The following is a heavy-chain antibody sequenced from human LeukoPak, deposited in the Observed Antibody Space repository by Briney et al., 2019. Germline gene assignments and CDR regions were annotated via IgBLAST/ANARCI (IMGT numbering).Heavy chain of an antibody. D-gene: IGHD2-2*01. CDR2: ISAYNGNT. V-gene: IGHV1-18*01. J-gene: IGHJ6*02. CDR1: GYTFTSYG. Sequence: ASVKVSCKASGYTFTSYGISWVRQAPGQGLEWMGWISAYNGNTNYAQKLQGRVTMTTDTSTSTAYMELRSLRSDDTAVYYCARVRFEDIVVVPAAPAPYYYYYGMDVWGQGTTVTVSS. CDR3: ARVRFEDIVVVPAAPAPYYYYYGMDV.